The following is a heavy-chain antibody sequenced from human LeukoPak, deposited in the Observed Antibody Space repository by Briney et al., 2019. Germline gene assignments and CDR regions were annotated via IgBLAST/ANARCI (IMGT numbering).Heavy chain of an antibody. CDR2: ICYSGST. CDR3: TRGSIAYYYMDV. CDR1: GGSISSYY. D-gene: IGHD3-22*01. Sequence: PSETLSLTCSVSGGSISSYYWTWIRQPPGKGLEWIGYICYSGSTNYNPSLKSRLTISIDTPKKQFSLKLSSVTAADTAVYYCTRGSIAYYYMDVWGKGTTVTISS. J-gene: IGHJ6*03. V-gene: IGHV4-59*01.